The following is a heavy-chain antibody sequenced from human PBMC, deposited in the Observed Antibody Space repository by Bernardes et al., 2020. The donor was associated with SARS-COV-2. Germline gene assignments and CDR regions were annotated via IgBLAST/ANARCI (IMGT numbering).Heavy chain of an antibody. Sequence: SVKVSCKASGYTYTSYAINWVRQAPGQGLEWMGWISTYNGNTNYAQSLQGRVTLTTDTSTRTAYMELRSLRSDDTAVYYCARSFGGKTGFDFWAQGTLVTVSS. J-gene: IGHJ4*02. CDR3: ARSFGGKTGFDF. CDR1: GYTYTSYA. V-gene: IGHV1-18*01. CDR2: ISTYNGNT. D-gene: IGHD2-15*01.